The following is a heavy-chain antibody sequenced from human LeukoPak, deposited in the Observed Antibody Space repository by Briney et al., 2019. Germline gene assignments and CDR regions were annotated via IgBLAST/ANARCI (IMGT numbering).Heavy chain of an antibody. CDR1: GFAFSSNP. CDR2: ISDNAGVT. CDR3: AKNGDSSGWYPDY. J-gene: IGHJ4*02. Sequence: GGSLRLSCAASGFAFSSNPMSWVRQAPGKGLEWVSAISDNAGVTFYADSVRGRFTISRDNSKNTLYLQMNSLRAEDTALYYCAKNGDSSGWYPDYWGQGTLVTVSS. V-gene: IGHV3-23*01. D-gene: IGHD6-19*01.